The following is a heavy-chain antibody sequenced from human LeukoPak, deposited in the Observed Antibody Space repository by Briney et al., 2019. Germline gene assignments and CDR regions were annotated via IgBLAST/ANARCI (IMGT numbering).Heavy chain of an antibody. Sequence: ASVKVSCKASGGTFSSYAISWVRQAPGQGLEWMGGIIPIFGTANYAQKFQGRVTIATDESTSTAYMELSSLRSEDTAVYYCASSAYCSSTSCFLSFHYYYMDVWGKGTTVTVSS. D-gene: IGHD2-2*01. CDR1: GGTFSSYA. CDR3: ASSAYCSSTSCFLSFHYYYMDV. V-gene: IGHV1-69*05. CDR2: IIPIFGTA. J-gene: IGHJ6*03.